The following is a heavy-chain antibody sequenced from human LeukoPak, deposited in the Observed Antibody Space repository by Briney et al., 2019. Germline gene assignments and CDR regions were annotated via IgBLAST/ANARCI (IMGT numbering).Heavy chain of an antibody. D-gene: IGHD5-18*01. J-gene: IGHJ3*01. Sequence: GGSLRLSCAASGFTFSSYWMSWVRQAPGKGLEWVANIKQDGSEKYYVDSVKGRFTISRDNAKNSLYLQMNSLRAEDTAVYYCARETKRPGKDTALVDSFDVWGQGTLVAVSS. V-gene: IGHV3-7*01. CDR1: GFTFSSYW. CDR2: IKQDGSEK. CDR3: ARETKRPGKDTALVDSFDV.